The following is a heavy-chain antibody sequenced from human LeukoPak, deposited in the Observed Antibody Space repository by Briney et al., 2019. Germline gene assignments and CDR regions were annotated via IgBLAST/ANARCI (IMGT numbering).Heavy chain of an antibody. Sequence: SQTLSLTCTVSGGSISSGGYYWSWIRQHPGKGLEWIGYIYYSGSTYYNPSLKSRVTISVDTSKNQFSLKLSSVSAADTAVYYRARDLVSGYGDYALRGMAFAIWGQGAMVTVSS. J-gene: IGHJ3*02. CDR3: ARDLVSGYGDYALRGMAFAI. CDR2: IYYSGST. CDR1: GGSISSGGYY. D-gene: IGHD4-17*01. V-gene: IGHV4-31*03.